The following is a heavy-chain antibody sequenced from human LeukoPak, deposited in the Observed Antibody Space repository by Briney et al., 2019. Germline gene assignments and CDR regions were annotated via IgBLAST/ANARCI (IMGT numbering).Heavy chain of an antibody. CDR2: IYTSGST. J-gene: IGHJ4*02. V-gene: IGHV4-4*07. CDR1: GGSITSYY. CDR3: AGYPRVASMPDY. D-gene: IGHD5-12*01. Sequence: SETLSLTCTVSGGSITSYYGTWIRQPAGKGLEWIGRIYTSGSTNYNPSLKSRVTMSVDTSKNQFSLKLSSVTAADTAVYYCAGYPRVASMPDYWGQGTLVTVSS.